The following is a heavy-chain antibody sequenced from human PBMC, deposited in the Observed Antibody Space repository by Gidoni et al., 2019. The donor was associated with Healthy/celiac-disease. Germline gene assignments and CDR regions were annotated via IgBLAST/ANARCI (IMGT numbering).Heavy chain of an antibody. V-gene: IGHV3-53*01. Sequence: EVQLLESRAGLIQPGGSLRLSCPASGFTVSTNYMSWVRQAPGKGLEWVSVIYSGGSTYYADSVKGRFTISRDNSKNTLYLQMNSLRAEDTAVYYCARGLMGSGTRRSTVDYWGQGTLVTVSS. J-gene: IGHJ4*02. CDR3: ARGLMGSGTRRSTVDY. D-gene: IGHD3-10*01. CDR1: GFTVSTNY. CDR2: IYSGGST.